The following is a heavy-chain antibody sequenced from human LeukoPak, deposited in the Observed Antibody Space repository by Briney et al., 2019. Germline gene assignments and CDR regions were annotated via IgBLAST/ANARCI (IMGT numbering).Heavy chain of an antibody. CDR3: ARARRDGYNKTPDY. V-gene: IGHV4-59*01. CDR2: IYYSGST. D-gene: IGHD5-24*01. Sequence: KPSETLSLTCTVSGGSIGTYYWSWIRQPAGKGLEWIGYIYYSGSTNYNPSLKSRVTISVDTSKNQFSLKLSSVTAADTAVYYCARARRDGYNKTPDYWGQGTLVTVSS. CDR1: GGSIGTYY. J-gene: IGHJ4*02.